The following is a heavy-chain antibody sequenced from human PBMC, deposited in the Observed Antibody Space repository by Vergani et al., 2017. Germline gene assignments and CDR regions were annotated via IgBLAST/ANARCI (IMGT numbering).Heavy chain of an antibody. CDR1: GASVNSYY. Sequence: QVKLQESGPGLVKPSETLSLTCTVSGASVNSYYWSWIRQPPGKGLEWMGYVSFRGDTLYDPSVKGRMTISLNTSKNQFSLKLSSVTAADTAVYYCARVYEYSYGYWFDPWGQGTLVTVSS. D-gene: IGHD5-18*01. CDR2: VSFRGDT. J-gene: IGHJ5*02. CDR3: ARVYEYSYGYWFDP. V-gene: IGHV4-59*02.